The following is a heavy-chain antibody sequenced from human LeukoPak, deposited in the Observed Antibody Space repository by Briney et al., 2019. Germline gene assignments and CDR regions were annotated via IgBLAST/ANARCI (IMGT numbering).Heavy chain of an antibody. J-gene: IGHJ4*02. Sequence: SGPTLVNPTQTLTLTRTFSGFSLTTSGLGEGWILQPPRKALEWHALIYWINDKTYNPSLKSRLTITKDTSKNQVVLTMTNMDPVDTATYFCAHINADTSIVPDSWGQGTLVIVSS. CDR2: IYWINDK. CDR3: AHINADTSIVPDS. CDR1: GFSLTTSGLG. D-gene: IGHD5-18*01. V-gene: IGHV2-5*01.